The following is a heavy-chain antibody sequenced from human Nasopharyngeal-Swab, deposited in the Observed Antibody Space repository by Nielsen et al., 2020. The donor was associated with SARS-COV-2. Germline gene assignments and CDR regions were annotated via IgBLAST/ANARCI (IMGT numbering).Heavy chain of an antibody. J-gene: IGHJ3*02. V-gene: IGHV1-18*01. D-gene: IGHD3-22*01. Sequence: WVRQAPGQGFEWMGWTSAYNGNTNYAQKLQGRVTMTTDTSTSTAYMELRCLRSAVTAVYYRARDPYYDSSGYYYSDAFDIWGQGTMVTVSS. CDR3: ARDPYYDSSGYYYSDAFDI. CDR2: TSAYNGNT.